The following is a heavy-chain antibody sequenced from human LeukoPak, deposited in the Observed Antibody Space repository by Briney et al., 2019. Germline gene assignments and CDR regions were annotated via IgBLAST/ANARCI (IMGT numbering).Heavy chain of an antibody. V-gene: IGHV3-9*01. CDR3: AKGVKVPLLRYFSYYMDV. Sequence: GGSLRLSCAASGFTFDDYAMHWVRQAPRKGLEWVSGISWNSGSIGYADSVKGRFTISRDNSKNTLYLQMNSLRAEDTAVYYCAKGVKVPLLRYFSYYMDVWGKGTTVTISS. J-gene: IGHJ6*03. D-gene: IGHD3-9*01. CDR1: GFTFDDYA. CDR2: ISWNSGSI.